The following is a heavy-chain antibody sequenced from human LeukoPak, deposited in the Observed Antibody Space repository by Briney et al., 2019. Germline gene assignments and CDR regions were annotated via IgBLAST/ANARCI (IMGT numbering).Heavy chain of an antibody. CDR2: IYSGGST. J-gene: IGHJ4*02. V-gene: IGHV3-66*01. Sequence: PGGSLRLSCAASGFTVSSNYMSWVRQAPGKGLEWVSVIYSGGSTYYADSVKGRFTISRDNSKNTLYLQMNSLRAEDTAVYYCARPITIFVVVIIPFDYWGQGTLVTVSS. CDR1: GFTVSSNY. CDR3: ARPITIFVVVIIPFDY. D-gene: IGHD3-3*01.